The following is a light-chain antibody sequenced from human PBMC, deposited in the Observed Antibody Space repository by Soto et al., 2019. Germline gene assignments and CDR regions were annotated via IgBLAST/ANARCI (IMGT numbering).Light chain of an antibody. Sequence: EIVLTQSPGTLSLSPGERATLSCRASQSVSTTYLAWYQQKPGQAPRRRIYGASSRATGIPDRFSGSGSGTDFTLTISRLEPEDFAVYYCQQYGSTRWTFGQGTKVEIK. V-gene: IGKV3-20*01. CDR2: GAS. J-gene: IGKJ1*01. CDR1: QSVSTTY. CDR3: QQYGSTRWT.